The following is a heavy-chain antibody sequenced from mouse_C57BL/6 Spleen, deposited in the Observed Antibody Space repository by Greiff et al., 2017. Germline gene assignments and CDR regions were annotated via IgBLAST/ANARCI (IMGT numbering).Heavy chain of an antibody. D-gene: IGHD1-1*01. CDR2: INPSNGGT. V-gene: IGHV1-53*01. J-gene: IGHJ2*01. CDR3: ARSDYYGSSFFDY. Sequence: QVQLQQPGTELVKPGASVKLSCKASGYTFTSYWMHWVKPRPGQGLEWIGNINPSNGGTNYNEKFKSKATLTVDKSSSTAYMQLSSLTSEDSAVYYGARSDYYGSSFFDYWGQGTTLTVSS. CDR1: GYTFTSYW.